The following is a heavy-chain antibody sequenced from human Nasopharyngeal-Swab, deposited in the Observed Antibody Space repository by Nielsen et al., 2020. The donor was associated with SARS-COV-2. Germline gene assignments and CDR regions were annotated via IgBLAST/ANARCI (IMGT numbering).Heavy chain of an antibody. V-gene: IGHV3-30*04. J-gene: IGHJ4*02. CDR1: GFTFSDYP. CDR3: ARDRGYSGYIIDY. D-gene: IGHD5-12*01. CDR2: ITYVGRHA. Sequence: GESLKISCAASGFTFSDYPMYWLRQAPGQGLEWVAVITYVGRHAAYADSVRGRFTISRDNSNNTLYLQTNSLRADDTAVYYCARDRGYSGYIIDYWGQGTLVTVSS.